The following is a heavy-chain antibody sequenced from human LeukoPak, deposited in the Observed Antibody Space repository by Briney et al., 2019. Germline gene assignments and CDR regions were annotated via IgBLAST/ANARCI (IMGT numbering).Heavy chain of an antibody. D-gene: IGHD6-13*01. J-gene: IGHJ4*02. CDR3: ARAAGSSWYLKYDY. V-gene: IGHV4-4*02. Sequence: SETLSLTCAVSGGSISSSNWWSWVRQPPGKGLEWIGEIYHSGSTNYNPSLKSRVTISVDTSKNQFSLKLSSVTAADTAVYYCARAAGSSWYLKYDYWGQGTLVTVSS. CDR1: GGSISSSNW. CDR2: IYHSGST.